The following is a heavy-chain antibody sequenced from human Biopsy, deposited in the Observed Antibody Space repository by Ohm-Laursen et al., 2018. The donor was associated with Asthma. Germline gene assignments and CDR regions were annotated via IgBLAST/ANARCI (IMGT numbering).Heavy chain of an antibody. J-gene: IGHJ6*02. CDR2: ISYDGSNK. V-gene: IGHV3-30*18. CDR3: AKDTEGRYDFWSGLSYNYYGMDV. CDR1: GFTFSSYG. D-gene: IGHD3-3*01. Sequence: SPRLSCAASGFTFSSYGMYWVRQAPGKGLEWVAVISYDGSNKYYADSVKGRFTTSRDNSKNTLYLQMNSLRAEDTAVYYCAKDTEGRYDFWSGLSYNYYGMDVWGQGTTVTVSS.